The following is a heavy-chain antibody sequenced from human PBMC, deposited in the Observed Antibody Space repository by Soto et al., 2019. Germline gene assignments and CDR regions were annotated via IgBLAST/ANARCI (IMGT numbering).Heavy chain of an antibody. CDR1: GFTFSIYA. V-gene: IGHV3-30-3*01. CDR3: ARARGRVYGESRNYFDY. CDR2: ISYDGSNK. D-gene: IGHD4-17*01. J-gene: IGHJ4*02. Sequence: QVQLVESGGGVVQPGRSLRLSCAASGFTFSIYAMHWVRQAPGKGLEWVAVISYDGSNKYYADSVKGRFTISRDNSKNTLYLQMNSLRAEDTAVYYCARARGRVYGESRNYFDYWGQGTLVTVSS.